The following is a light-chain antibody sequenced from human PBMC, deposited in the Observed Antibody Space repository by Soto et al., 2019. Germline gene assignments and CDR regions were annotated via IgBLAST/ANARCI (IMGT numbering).Light chain of an antibody. V-gene: IGLV2-14*01. J-gene: IGLJ2*01. Sequence: QSALTQPASVSGSPGQSITISCTGTSSDVGGYNYVSWYQQHPGKAPKLMIYDVSNRPSWVSNRFSGSKSGNTASLTISGLQAEDEADYYCSSYTSSSTYVVFGGGTKLNVL. CDR2: DVS. CDR1: SSDVGGYNY. CDR3: SSYTSSSTYVV.